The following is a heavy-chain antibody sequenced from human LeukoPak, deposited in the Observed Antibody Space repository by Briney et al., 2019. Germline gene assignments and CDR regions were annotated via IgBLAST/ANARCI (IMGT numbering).Heavy chain of an antibody. Sequence: GASVKVSCKASGYTFTSYDFNWLRQAPGQGLEWMGWISTYNGNTNYAQKLQGRVTMTTDTSTSTAYMELRSLRSDDTAVYYCARDPPRYYDFWSGYYNWFDPWGQGTLVTVSS. CDR1: GYTFTSYD. V-gene: IGHV1-18*01. D-gene: IGHD3-3*01. CDR3: ARDPPRYYDFWSGYYNWFDP. J-gene: IGHJ5*02. CDR2: ISTYNGNT.